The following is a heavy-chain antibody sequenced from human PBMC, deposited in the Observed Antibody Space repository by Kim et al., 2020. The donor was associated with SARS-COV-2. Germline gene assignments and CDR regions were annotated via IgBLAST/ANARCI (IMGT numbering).Heavy chain of an antibody. CDR2: IDTNSGNP. J-gene: IGHJ4*02. CDR3: TRGGDGYNYEGVDY. V-gene: IGHV7-4-1*02. Sequence: ASVKVSCKASGYSFTSYAMNWVRQAPGQGLEWMGWIDTNSGNPMYAQGFTGRFVFSLDTSVSTAYLQIRSLKAEDTAVYYCTRGGDGYNYEGVDYWGQGT. CDR1: GYSFTSYA. D-gene: IGHD5-12*01.